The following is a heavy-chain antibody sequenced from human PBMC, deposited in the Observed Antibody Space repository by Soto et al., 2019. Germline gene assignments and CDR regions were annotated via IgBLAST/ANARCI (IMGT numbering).Heavy chain of an antibody. CDR3: ARAESMDV. V-gene: IGHV1-18*01. Sequence: AAVNVSCKASGYTFTSYGISWVRQAPGQGLEGMGWISVYNGNTNYAQKLQGRGTMTADTSTSTAYMELRSLRSDDTAVYYCARAESMDVWGQGTTVP. CDR2: ISVYNGNT. CDR1: GYTFTSYG. J-gene: IGHJ6*02.